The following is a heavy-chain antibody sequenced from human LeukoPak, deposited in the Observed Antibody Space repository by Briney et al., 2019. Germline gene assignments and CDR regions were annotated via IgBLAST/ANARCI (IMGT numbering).Heavy chain of an antibody. V-gene: IGHV3-49*04. CDR3: TKVEWELPRN. CDR1: GFTFGDYA. CDR2: IRSKTYAGTT. D-gene: IGHD1-26*01. Sequence: PGGSLRLSCRTAGFTFGDYAMSWVRQAPGKGLEWVGFIRSKTYAGTTEYDASVKDRFTISRDDSKSIAYLQMNSLKTEDTGVYYCTKVEWELPRNWGQGTLVTVST. J-gene: IGHJ4*02.